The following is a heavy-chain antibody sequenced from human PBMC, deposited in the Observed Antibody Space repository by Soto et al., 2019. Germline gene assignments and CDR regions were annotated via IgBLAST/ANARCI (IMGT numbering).Heavy chain of an antibody. CDR3: AKETPLRDAFDI. J-gene: IGHJ3*02. V-gene: IGHV3-23*01. CDR2: ISGSGGST. CDR1: GFTFSSYA. Sequence: GESLKISCAASGFTFSSYAMSWVRQAPGKGLEWVSAISGSGGSTYYADSVKGRFTISRDNSKNTLYLQMNSLRAEDTAVYYCAKETPLRDAFDIWDQGTMVTVSS.